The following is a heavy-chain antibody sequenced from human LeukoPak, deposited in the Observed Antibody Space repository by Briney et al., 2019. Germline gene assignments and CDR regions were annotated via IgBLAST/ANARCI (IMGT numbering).Heavy chain of an antibody. V-gene: IGHV3-23*01. D-gene: IGHD1-26*01. CDR2: ISGSGGST. CDR3: ARVSTPYSGTYEAKTLFDI. J-gene: IGHJ3*02. Sequence: GGSLRLSCAASGFTFSSYAMSWVRQAPGKGLEWVSAISGSGGSTYYADSVKGRFTISRDNSKNTLYLQMNSLRAEDTAVYYCARVSTPYSGTYEAKTLFDIWGQGTMVTVSS. CDR1: GFTFSSYA.